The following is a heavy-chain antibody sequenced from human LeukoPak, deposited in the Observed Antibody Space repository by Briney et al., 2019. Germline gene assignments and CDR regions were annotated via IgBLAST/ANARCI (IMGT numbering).Heavy chain of an antibody. CDR1: GYTFTGYY. D-gene: IGHD6-13*01. Sequence: APVKVSCKASGYTFTGYYMHWVRQAPGQGLEWMGWINPNSGGTNYAQKFQGRVTMTRDTSISTAYMELSRLRSDDTAVYYCARVRKQQLVEGFDYWGQGTLVTVSS. CDR2: INPNSGGT. V-gene: IGHV1-2*02. J-gene: IGHJ4*02. CDR3: ARVRKQQLVEGFDY.